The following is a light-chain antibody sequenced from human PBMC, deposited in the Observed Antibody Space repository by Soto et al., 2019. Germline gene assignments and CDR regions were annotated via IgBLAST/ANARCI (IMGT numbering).Light chain of an antibody. CDR2: GAS. J-gene: IGKJ2*03. CDR3: QQYGASPYS. Sequence: EVVLTQSPGTLSLSPGQRATLSCRASLSVSSSYLSWYQQKPGQAPRLLISGASSRATGIPDRFSGSESGTDFTLSISRLEPEDSAVYYCQQYGASPYSFGQGTKVDIK. V-gene: IGKV3-20*01. CDR1: LSVSSSY.